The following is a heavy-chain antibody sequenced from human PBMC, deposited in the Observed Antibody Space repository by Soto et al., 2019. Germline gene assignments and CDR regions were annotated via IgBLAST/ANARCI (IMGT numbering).Heavy chain of an antibody. D-gene: IGHD2-21*02. Sequence: GASVKVSCKASGYTLTSHDMHWVRQAPGQRLEWMGWINAGNDNTQYSQKFQGRVTFTRDTSASTVYMELSSLRSEDTAVYYCARGGGIVVVTAPYDHWGQGTLVTVSS. CDR1: GYTLTSHD. CDR2: INAGNDNT. J-gene: IGHJ4*02. CDR3: ARGGGIVVVTAPYDH. V-gene: IGHV1-3*01.